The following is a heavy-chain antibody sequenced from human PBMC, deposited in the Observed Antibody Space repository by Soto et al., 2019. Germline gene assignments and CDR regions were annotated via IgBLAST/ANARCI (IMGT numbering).Heavy chain of an antibody. CDR2: IYNGGST. Sequence: QVQLQESGPGLVKPSETLSLTCTISGGSISSYYWSWIRQPPGKGLEWIGYIYNGGSTKYNPSLKSRVTISVDTSKNQFSLKLRSVTAADTAVYYCASSLRAAFDVWGQGTMVTVSS. J-gene: IGHJ3*01. CDR3: ASSLRAAFDV. V-gene: IGHV4-59*01. CDR1: GGSISSYY.